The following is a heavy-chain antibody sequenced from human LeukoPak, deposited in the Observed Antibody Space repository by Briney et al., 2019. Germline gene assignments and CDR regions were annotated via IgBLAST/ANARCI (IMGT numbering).Heavy chain of an antibody. D-gene: IGHD2-2*01. Sequence: GEPLRISCKGSGYSFTSYWISWVRQMPGKGLEWMGRIDPSDSYTNYSPSFQGHVTISADKSISTAYLQWSSLKASDTAMYYCARDIVVVPAAMNYCYGMDVWGKGTTVTVSS. V-gene: IGHV5-10-1*01. CDR1: GYSFTSYW. J-gene: IGHJ6*04. CDR2: IDPSDSYT. CDR3: ARDIVVVPAAMNYCYGMDV.